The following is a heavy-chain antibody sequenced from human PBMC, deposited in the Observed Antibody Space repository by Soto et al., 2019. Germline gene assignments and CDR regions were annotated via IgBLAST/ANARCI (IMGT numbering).Heavy chain of an antibody. CDR2: IKQDGSEQ. V-gene: IGHV3-7*04. D-gene: IGHD6-19*01. CDR3: AGGSGWLNTD. J-gene: IGHJ4*02. CDR1: GFTFSSYW. Sequence: EVQLVESGGGLVQPGGSLRLSCAASGFTFSSYWMNWVRQAPGKGLEWVANIKQDGSEQYYVDSVKGRFTISRDNAKNSQYLQMNSLRVEDTAVYYCAGGSGWLNTDWGQGTLVTVSS.